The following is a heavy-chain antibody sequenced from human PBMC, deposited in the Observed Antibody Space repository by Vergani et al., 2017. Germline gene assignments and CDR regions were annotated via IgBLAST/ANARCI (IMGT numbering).Heavy chain of an antibody. CDR2: INHSGST. J-gene: IGHJ4*02. Sequence: QVQLQQWGAGLLKPSETLFLTCAVYGGSFSGYYWSWIRQPPGKGLEWIGEINHSGSTNYNPSLKSRVTISVDTSKNQFSLKLSSVTAADTAVYYCARSYPXTYSSGRRNPPFDYWGQGTLVTVSS. D-gene: IGHD6-19*01. CDR3: ARSYPXTYSSGRRNPPFDY. CDR1: GGSFSGYY. V-gene: IGHV4-34*01.